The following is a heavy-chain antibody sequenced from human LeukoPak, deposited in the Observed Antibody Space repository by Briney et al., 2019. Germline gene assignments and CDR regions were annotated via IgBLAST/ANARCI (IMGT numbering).Heavy chain of an antibody. J-gene: IGHJ3*02. Sequence: ASVKVSCKASGGTFSSYAISWVRQAPGQGLEWMGIINPSGGSTSYAQKFQGRVTMTRDTSTSTVYMELSSLRSEDTAVYYCARSPGTTGTTEASDIWGQGTMVTVSS. D-gene: IGHD1-1*01. CDR1: GGTFSSYA. CDR2: INPSGGST. CDR3: ARSPGTTGTTEASDI. V-gene: IGHV1-46*01.